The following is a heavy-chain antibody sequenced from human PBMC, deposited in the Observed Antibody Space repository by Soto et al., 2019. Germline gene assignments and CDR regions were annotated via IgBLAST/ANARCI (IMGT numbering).Heavy chain of an antibody. D-gene: IGHD1-26*01. J-gene: IGHJ6*02. CDR2: IYYSGST. V-gene: IGHV4-59*01. Sequence: SETLSLTCTVSGGSISSYYWSWIRQPPGKGLEWIGYIYYSGSTNYNPSLKSRVTISVDTSKNQFSLKLSSVTAADTAVYYCATDDSGVYRTNYYGMDVWGQGTTVTVSS. CDR1: GGSISSYY. CDR3: ATDDSGVYRTNYYGMDV.